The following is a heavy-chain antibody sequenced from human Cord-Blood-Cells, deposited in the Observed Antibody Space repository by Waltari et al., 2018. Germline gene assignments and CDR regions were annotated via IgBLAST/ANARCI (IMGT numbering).Heavy chain of an antibody. CDR1: GFTFSSYE. J-gene: IGHJ4*02. D-gene: IGHD2-8*02. CDR2: ISSSGSTI. V-gene: IGHV3-48*03. Sequence: EVQLVESGGGLVQPGGSLRLSCAASGFTFSSYEMNWVRQAPGKGLEWFSYISSSGSTIYYADSVKGRFTISRDNAKNSLYLQMNSLRAEDTAVYYCARDLAPGGVPDYWDQGTLVTVSS. CDR3: ARDLAPGGVPDY.